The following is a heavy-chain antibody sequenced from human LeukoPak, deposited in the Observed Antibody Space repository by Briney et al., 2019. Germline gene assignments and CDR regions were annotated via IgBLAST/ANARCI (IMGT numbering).Heavy chain of an antibody. V-gene: IGHV3-23*01. J-gene: IGHJ3*02. D-gene: IGHD6-19*01. CDR1: GFTFSSYA. CDR2: ISGSGGST. Sequence: GGSLRLSCAASGFTFSSYAMSWVRQAPGKGLEWVSAISGSGGSTYYADSVKGRFTISRDNSKNTLYLQMNSLRAEDTAVYYCATSTGYCSGSPWVALDIWGQGTMVTASS. CDR3: ATSTGYCSGSPWVALDI.